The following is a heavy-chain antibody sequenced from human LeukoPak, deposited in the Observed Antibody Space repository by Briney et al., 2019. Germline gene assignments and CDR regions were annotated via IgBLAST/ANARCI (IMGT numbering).Heavy chain of an antibody. J-gene: IGHJ3*02. V-gene: IGHV3-15*01. D-gene: IGHD2-2*01. Sequence: GGSLRLSCAASGLPFSNAWMNWVRQAPGKGLEWVGRIKSKADGGTTDYAAPVKGRFSISRDDSKNILHLQMNSLKIEDTAVYYCTTRPTLEYCSSTTCRLGAARAFDTWGQGTMLTVSS. CDR1: GLPFSNAW. CDR2: IKSKADGGTT. CDR3: TTRPTLEYCSSTTCRLGAARAFDT.